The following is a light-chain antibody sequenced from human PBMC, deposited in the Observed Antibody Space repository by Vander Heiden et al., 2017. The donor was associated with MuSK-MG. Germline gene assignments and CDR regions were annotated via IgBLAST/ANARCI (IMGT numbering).Light chain of an antibody. CDR1: QGISNY. J-gene: IGKJ5*01. V-gene: IGKV1-27*01. CDR2: AAS. Sequence: DIQMTQSPSSLSASVGDRVTITCRASQGISNYLAWYQQKPGKAPKLLIYAASTWQSGVPSRFSGSGSGTDFTLTISSLQPEDVATYYCQKYDSAPSITFGQGTRLEIK. CDR3: QKYDSAPSIT.